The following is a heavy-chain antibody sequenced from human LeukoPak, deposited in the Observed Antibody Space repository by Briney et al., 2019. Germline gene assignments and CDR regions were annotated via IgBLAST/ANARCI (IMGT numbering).Heavy chain of an antibody. CDR3: ARAGLVYYFDY. CDR2: IYSGGST. V-gene: IGHV3-53*01. D-gene: IGHD3/OR15-3a*01. J-gene: IGHJ4*02. CDR1: GFTFSSYS. Sequence: GGSLRLSCAASGFTFSSYSMNWVRQAPGKGLEWVSGIYSGGSTYYADSVKGRFTISRDNSKNTLYLQMNSLRAEDTAVYYCARAGLVYYFDYWGQGTLVTVSS.